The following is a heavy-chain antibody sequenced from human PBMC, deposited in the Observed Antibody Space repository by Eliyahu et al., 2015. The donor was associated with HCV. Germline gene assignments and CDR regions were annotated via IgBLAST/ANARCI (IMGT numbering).Heavy chain of an antibody. D-gene: IGHD6-19*01. J-gene: IGHJ5*02. Sequence: QVQLQESXPGLVKPSETLSLTCTVXGGSISSYYWSWIRQPPGKGLXWIAYTYYSGSTNYNPSLKSRVTISXDTSKNQFSLKLSSVTAADTAVYYCASGGGGIAVAGTGGWFDPWGQGTLVTVSS. CDR2: TYYSGST. CDR1: GGSISSYY. CDR3: ASGGGGIAVAGTGGWFDP. V-gene: IGHV4-59*01.